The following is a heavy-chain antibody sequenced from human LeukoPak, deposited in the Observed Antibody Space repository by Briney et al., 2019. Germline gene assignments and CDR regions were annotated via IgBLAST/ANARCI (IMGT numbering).Heavy chain of an antibody. CDR1: GFTFRNHW. CDR3: ARNNWGIDY. CDR2: INYDGSDT. V-gene: IGHV3-74*01. Sequence: PGGSLRLSCAASGFTFRNHWMHWVRQAPGKGLLGVARINYDGSDTSHADSVEGRFTISRDNAKDTLYLQMNSLRVEDTAVYYCARNNWGIDYWGQGTLVAVSS. J-gene: IGHJ4*02. D-gene: IGHD7-27*01.